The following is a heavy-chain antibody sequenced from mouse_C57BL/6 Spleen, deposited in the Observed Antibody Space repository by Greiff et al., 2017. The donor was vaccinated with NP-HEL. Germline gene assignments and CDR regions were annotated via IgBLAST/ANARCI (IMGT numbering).Heavy chain of an antibody. V-gene: IGHV1-81*01. J-gene: IGHJ4*01. CDR3: ARAGNYGNYGGAMDY. Sequence: QVQLQQSGAELARPGASVKLSCKASGYTFTSYGISWVKQRTGQGLEWIGEIYPRSGNTYYNEKFKGKATLTADKSSSTAYMELRSLTSEDSAVYFCARAGNYGNYGGAMDYWGQGTSVTVSS. CDR2: IYPRSGNT. CDR1: GYTFTSYG. D-gene: IGHD2-1*01.